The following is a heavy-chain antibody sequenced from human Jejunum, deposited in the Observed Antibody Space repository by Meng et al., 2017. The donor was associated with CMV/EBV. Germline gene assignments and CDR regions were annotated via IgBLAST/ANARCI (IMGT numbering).Heavy chain of an antibody. V-gene: IGHV3-66*01. Sequence: QLGESGGGLVQPWGSLRLSCAVSGISVTTNYMTWVRQTPGKGLEWVSVIYSGGDKTYYADSVKGRFTISRDSSRNTLYLQMTSLRAGDTALYYCARGAMSFESWGQGTLVTVSS. CDR2: IYSGGDKT. J-gene: IGHJ5*01. CDR3: ARGAMSFES. CDR1: GISVTTNY.